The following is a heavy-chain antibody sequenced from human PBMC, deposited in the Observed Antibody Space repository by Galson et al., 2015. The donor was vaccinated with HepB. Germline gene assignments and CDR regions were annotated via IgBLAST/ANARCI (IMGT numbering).Heavy chain of an antibody. V-gene: IGHV3-7*01. CDR3: ARNPRVSDI. D-gene: IGHD2-8*01. CDR1: GFTFSAYH. Sequence: SLRLSCAASGFTFSAYHMARVRQAPGKGLEWVANINLDGSDTYYVDSVKGRFTMSRDNAKNSLYLQMNSLRAEDTALYYCARNPRVSDIWGQGTMVTVSS. J-gene: IGHJ3*02. CDR2: INLDGSDT.